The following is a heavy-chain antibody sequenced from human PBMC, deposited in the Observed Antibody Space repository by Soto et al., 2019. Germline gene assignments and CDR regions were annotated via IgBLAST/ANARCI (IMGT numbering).Heavy chain of an antibody. CDR2: IWYDGSNK. D-gene: IGHD3-22*01. CDR3: ARGSLGDSSGYYFFDY. J-gene: IGHJ4*02. CDR1: GFTFSSYG. V-gene: IGHV3-33*01. Sequence: QVQLVESGGGVVQPGRSLRLSCAASGFTFSSYGMHWVRQAPGKGLEWVAVIWYDGSNKYYADSVKGRFTISRDNSKNTLYLQMNSLRADDTAVYYCARGSLGDSSGYYFFDYWGQGTLVTVSS.